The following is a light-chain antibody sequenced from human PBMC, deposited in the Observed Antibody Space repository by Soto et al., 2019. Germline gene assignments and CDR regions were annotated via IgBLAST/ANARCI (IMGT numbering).Light chain of an antibody. V-gene: IGKV1-39*01. CDR1: QSISTY. J-gene: IGKJ1*01. Sequence: DIQMTQSPSSLSASVGDRVTISCRASQSISTYLNWYQQKPGTAPRLLIYRASSVKSGVPPRFSGSGSGRDFTLTISSLRPEDIATYFCQHSYSSPPWTFGQGTNVEVK. CDR3: QHSYSSPPWT. CDR2: RAS.